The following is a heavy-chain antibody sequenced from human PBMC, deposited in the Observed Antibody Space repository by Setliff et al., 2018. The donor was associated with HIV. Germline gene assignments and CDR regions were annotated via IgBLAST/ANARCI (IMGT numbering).Heavy chain of an antibody. D-gene: IGHD2-15*01. Sequence: TSETLSLTCTVAGVSISSSSSYWGWIRQPPEKGLEWIGNVYYNGKTYNNPSLKSRVTVSVDTSKNQFSLKMSAVTAADTGMYYCVRLTGYCSGDSCFSGEFDYWGQGALVTVSS. V-gene: IGHV4-39*01. CDR3: VRLTGYCSGDSCFSGEFDY. CDR1: GVSISSSSSY. CDR2: VYYNGKT. J-gene: IGHJ4*02.